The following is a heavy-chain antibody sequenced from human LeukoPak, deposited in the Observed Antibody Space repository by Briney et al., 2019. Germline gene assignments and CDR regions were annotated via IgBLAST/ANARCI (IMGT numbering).Heavy chain of an antibody. CDR2: ISSSGSTI. CDR3: ARDSEAVAGNFDY. V-gene: IGHV3-11*01. Sequence: WGSLRLSCVASGFTFSDYYMSWIRQAPGKGLEWVSYISSSGSTIYYADSVKGRFTISRDNAKNSLYLQMNSLRAEDTAVYYCARDSEAVAGNFDYWGQGTLVTVSS. D-gene: IGHD6-19*01. CDR1: GFTFSDYY. J-gene: IGHJ4*02.